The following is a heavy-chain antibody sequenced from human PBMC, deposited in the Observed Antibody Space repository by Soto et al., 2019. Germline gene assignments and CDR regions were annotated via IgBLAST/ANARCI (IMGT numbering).Heavy chain of an antibody. D-gene: IGHD6-6*01. CDR2: IIPIFGTA. J-gene: IGHJ4*02. CDR3: ARDPIAARPVGRNFDC. V-gene: IGHV1-69*13. Sequence: SVKVSCKASGGTFSSYAISWVRQAPGQGLEWMGGIIPIFGTANYAQKFQGRVTITADESTSTAYMELSSLRSEDTAVYYCARDPIAARPVGRNFDCWGQGTLVTVSS. CDR1: GGTFSSYA.